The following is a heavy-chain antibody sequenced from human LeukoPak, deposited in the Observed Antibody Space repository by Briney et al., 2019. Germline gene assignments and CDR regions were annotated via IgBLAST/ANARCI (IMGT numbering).Heavy chain of an antibody. Sequence: ASVKVSCKASGGTFSSYAISWVRQATGQGLEWMGWMNPNSGNTGYAQKFQGRVTMTRNTSISTAYMELSSLRSEDTAVYYCARAPAYYYDSSGYYTYWGQGTLVTVSS. CDR2: MNPNSGNT. CDR3: ARAPAYYYDSSGYYTY. V-gene: IGHV1-8*02. CDR1: GGTFSSYA. D-gene: IGHD3-22*01. J-gene: IGHJ4*02.